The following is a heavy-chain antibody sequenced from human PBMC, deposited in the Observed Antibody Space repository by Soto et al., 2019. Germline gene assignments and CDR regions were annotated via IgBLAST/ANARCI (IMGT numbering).Heavy chain of an antibody. CDR3: ARLGAYCSSTKCYGGGDY. D-gene: IGHD2-2*01. J-gene: IGHJ4*02. Sequence: EVQLVQSGAEVKKPGESLKISCKGSGYSFTSYWIGWVRQMPGKGLEWMGIIYPGDSDTRYSPSFQGQVTFSADKSITTDSLQRSCLKASLTPMYLWARLGAYCSSTKCYGGGDYWRQGTQVTVSS. CDR2: IYPGDSDT. V-gene: IGHV5-51*03. CDR1: GYSFTSYW.